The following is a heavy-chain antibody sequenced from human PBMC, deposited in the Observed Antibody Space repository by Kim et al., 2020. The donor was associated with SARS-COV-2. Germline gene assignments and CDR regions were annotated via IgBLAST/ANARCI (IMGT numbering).Heavy chain of an antibody. V-gene: IGHV3-43*02. CDR1: GFTSDAYA. J-gene: IGHJ6*03. D-gene: IGHD1-1*01. Sequence: GGSLRLFCAASGFTSDAYAMHWLRQAPGKRLEWVSLLSGDGYSTYYADSVNGRFTISRDNSKNSLYLQMNSLRTEDTALYYCAKDISVTTNYYYYYYMDV. CDR3: AKDISVTTNYYYYYYMDV. CDR2: LSGDGYST.